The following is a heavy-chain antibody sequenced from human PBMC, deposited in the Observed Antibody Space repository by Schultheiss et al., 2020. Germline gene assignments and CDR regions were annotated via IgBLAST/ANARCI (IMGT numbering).Heavy chain of an antibody. CDR1: GFTISQYY. J-gene: IGHJ3*02. V-gene: IGHV3-7*01. CDR2: IEKDGSGK. CDR3: ARDLFQFYAFEM. Sequence: LKISCAASGFTISQYYMTWVRQAPGKGLEWVANIEKDGSGKYYVDSVKGRFAISRDDTRNSLYLQMSSLRDEDTAVYYCARDLFQFYAFEMCGQGTMVTVAS.